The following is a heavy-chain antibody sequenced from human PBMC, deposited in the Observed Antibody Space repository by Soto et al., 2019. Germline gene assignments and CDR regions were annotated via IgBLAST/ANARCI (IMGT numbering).Heavy chain of an antibody. Sequence: XGSLRLAFADSGFTLNKYWMSWVRQAPGRGLEWVANIKQDGSEDYYVDCVKGRFTISRDNAKNSLYLQMNSLRAEETAVYFCATLGVLPEAPQGMAVWGQGTRSPYP. J-gene: IGHJ6*02. CDR1: GFTLNKYW. CDR2: IKQDGSED. CDR3: ATLGVLPEAPQGMAV. D-gene: IGHD7-27*01. V-gene: IGHV3-7*03.